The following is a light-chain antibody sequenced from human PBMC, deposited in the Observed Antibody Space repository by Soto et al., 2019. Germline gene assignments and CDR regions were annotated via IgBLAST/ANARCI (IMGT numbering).Light chain of an antibody. CDR3: QQRGNWPS. V-gene: IGKV3-11*01. J-gene: IGKJ4*01. CDR1: QSISRY. CDR2: DAS. Sequence: ETALTQSPASVSLSPCDRATLSCRASQSISRYLAWYQQKPGQAPRLLIYDASNRATGIPARFSGSGSGTDFTLTISSLESEDFAVYYCQQRGNWPSFGGGTKVDIK.